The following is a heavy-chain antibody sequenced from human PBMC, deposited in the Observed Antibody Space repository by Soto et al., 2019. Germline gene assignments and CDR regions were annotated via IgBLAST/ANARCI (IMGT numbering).Heavy chain of an antibody. CDR1: GFSLSTSGMC. D-gene: IGHD6-19*01. V-gene: IGHV2-70*01. Sequence: SGPTLVNPTQTLTLTCTFSGFSLSTSGMCVSWIRQPPGKALEWLALIDWDDDKYYSTSLKTRLTISKDTSKNQVVLTMTNMDPVDTATYYCARIPGYSSGWLSPHDYWGQGTLVTVS. CDR3: ARIPGYSSGWLSPHDY. CDR2: IDWDDDK. J-gene: IGHJ4*02.